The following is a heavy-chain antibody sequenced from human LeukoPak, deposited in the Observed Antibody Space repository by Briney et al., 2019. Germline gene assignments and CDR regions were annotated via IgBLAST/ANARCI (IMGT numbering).Heavy chain of an antibody. CDR1: GFTFSSYW. J-gene: IGHJ4*02. CDR2: LNSDGSST. V-gene: IGHV3-74*01. Sequence: GGSLRLSCAASGFTFSSYWMHWARQAPGKGLVWVSRLNSDGSSTNYADSVKGRFTISRDNARNTLYLQMNSLRAEDTAVYYCAREPSAIPVDYWGQGTLVTVSS. CDR3: AREPSAIPVDY. D-gene: IGHD2-2*01.